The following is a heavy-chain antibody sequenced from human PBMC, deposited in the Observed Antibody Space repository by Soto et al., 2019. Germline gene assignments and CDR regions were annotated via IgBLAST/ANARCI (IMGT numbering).Heavy chain of an antibody. V-gene: IGHV1-46*03. CDR2: INPSGGST. CDR3: ARDLGYCGSGSYFPPMYNWFDP. J-gene: IGHJ5*02. Sequence: ASVNVSCKAAGYTFTIYYMHWGRQAPGQGLEWMGIINPSGGSTSYAQKFQGRVTMTRDTSTSTVYMELSSLRSEDTAVYYCARDLGYCGSGSYFPPMYNWFDPWGQGTLVTSPQ. CDR1: GYTFTIYY. D-gene: IGHD3-10*01.